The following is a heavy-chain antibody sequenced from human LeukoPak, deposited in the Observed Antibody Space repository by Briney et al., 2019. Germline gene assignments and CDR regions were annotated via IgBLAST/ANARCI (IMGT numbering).Heavy chain of an antibody. J-gene: IGHJ4*02. Sequence: GGSLRLSCAASGFTFSGYWMHWVRQAPGKGLVWVARISTDGSYTSYADCVKGRFTISRDDSKNTVYLQMDSLRAEDTAMYYCARDRGDYRDYSDFFDAWGQGTLVTFSS. CDR1: GFTFSGYW. D-gene: IGHD4-11*01. V-gene: IGHV3-74*01. CDR3: ARDRGDYRDYSDFFDA. CDR2: ISTDGSYT.